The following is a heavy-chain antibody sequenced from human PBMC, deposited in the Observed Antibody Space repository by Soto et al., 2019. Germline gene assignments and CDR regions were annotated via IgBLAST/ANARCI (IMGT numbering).Heavy chain of an antibody. CDR2: ISYDGSVR. Sequence: QVQLVESGGGVVQPGRSLRLSCAASGFTFRNYGMHWFRQAPGKGLEWVTFISYDGSVRYYADSVKGSFTISRDNSKDTLYLQMNSLRAEDTAVFFCARDREENDWAYGMDVWGQGTTVTVSS. D-gene: IGHD1-1*01. J-gene: IGHJ6*02. CDR1: GFTFRNYG. V-gene: IGHV3-30*03. CDR3: ARDREENDWAYGMDV.